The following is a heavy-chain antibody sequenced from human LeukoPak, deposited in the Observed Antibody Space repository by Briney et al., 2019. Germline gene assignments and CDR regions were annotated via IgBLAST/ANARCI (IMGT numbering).Heavy chain of an antibody. CDR1: GDSFTGYS. J-gene: IGHJ4*02. D-gene: IGHD1-14*01. CDR2: INHSEST. CDR3: ARGYAGTRGY. Sequence: TSETLSLTCAVYGDSFTGYSLTWIRQPPGKGLEWVADINHSESTNYNPPLKSRVTISVDTSKNQLSLKLTSVTAADTAVYYCARGYAGTRGYWGQGTLVTVSS. V-gene: IGHV4-34*01.